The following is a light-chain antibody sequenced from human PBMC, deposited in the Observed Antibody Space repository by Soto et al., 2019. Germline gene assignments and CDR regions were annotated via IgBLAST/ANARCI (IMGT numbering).Light chain of an antibody. CDR3: TSYTSSSTQV. CDR1: SSDVGGYDY. CDR2: EVT. J-gene: IGLJ1*01. Sequence: QSALTQPASVSGSPGQPITISCTGTSSDVGGYDYVSWYQQHPGTAPRLIIFEVTNRPSGVSNRFSGSKSGNTASLTISGLQAEDEAEYYCTSYTSSSTQVFGTGTKVTVL. V-gene: IGLV2-14*01.